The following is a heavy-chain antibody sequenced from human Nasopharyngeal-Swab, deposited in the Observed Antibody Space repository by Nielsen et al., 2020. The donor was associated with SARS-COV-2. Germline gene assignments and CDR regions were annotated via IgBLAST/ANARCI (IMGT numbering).Heavy chain of an antibody. CDR2: INADGSDK. J-gene: IGHJ5*02. CDR3: VREGLIDP. D-gene: IGHD2-21*01. V-gene: IGHV3-74*01. CDR1: GFTFSAYW. Sequence: GESLKISCAASGFTFSAYWIHWVRQAPGKGLVYVSGINADGSDKRYADSVKGRFTISRDNAKNTLYLQMNSLRAEDTAVYYCVREGLIDPWGQGTLVTVSS.